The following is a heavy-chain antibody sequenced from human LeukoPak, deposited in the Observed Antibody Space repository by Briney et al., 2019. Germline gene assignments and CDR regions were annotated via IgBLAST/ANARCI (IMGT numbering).Heavy chain of an antibody. CDR2: MYHSGIS. V-gene: IGHV4-30-2*01. CDR1: GTSISSGGYY. Sequence: SETLSLTCSVSGTSISSGGYYYTWIRQPPGKGLEWIGYMYHSGISYYNPSLKNRLSISVDRSKNQFSLRLSSVTAADTAIYYCAKTLDYWGQGTLVTVSS. J-gene: IGHJ4*02. CDR3: AKTLDY.